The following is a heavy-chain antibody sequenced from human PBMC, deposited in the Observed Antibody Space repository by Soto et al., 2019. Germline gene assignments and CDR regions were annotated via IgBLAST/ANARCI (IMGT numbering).Heavy chain of an antibody. V-gene: IGHV4-59*08. D-gene: IGHD6-13*01. J-gene: IGHJ5*02. CDR2: IYYSGST. CDR3: ARQYSSSTPNWFDP. Sequence: SETLSLTCTVSGGSISSYYWSWIRQPPGKGLEWIGHIYYSGSTNYNPSLKSRVTISVDTSKNQFSLKLSSVTAADTAVYYCARQYSSSTPNWFDPWGQGTLVTVSS. CDR1: GGSISSYY.